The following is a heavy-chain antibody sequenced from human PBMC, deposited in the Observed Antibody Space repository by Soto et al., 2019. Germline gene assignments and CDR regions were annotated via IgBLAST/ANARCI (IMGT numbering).Heavy chain of an antibody. D-gene: IGHD1-26*01. CDR2: ISYDGSNK. Sequence: QVQLVESGGGVVQPGRSLRLSCAASGFTFSSYAMHWVRQAPGKGLEWVAVISYDGSNKYYADSVKGRFTISRDNSKNTLYLQMNSLRAEDTAVYYCARDAWRELQGDYYGMDVWGQGTTVTVSS. CDR3: ARDAWRELQGDYYGMDV. CDR1: GFTFSSYA. V-gene: IGHV3-30-3*01. J-gene: IGHJ6*02.